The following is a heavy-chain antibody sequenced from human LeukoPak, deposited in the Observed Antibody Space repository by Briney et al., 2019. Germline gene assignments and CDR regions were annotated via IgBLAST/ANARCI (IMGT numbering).Heavy chain of an antibody. CDR2: ISISSSTI. J-gene: IGHJ4*02. V-gene: IGHV3-48*01. Sequence: GGSLRLSCAASGFTFSSCSMNWVRQAPGKGLEWVSYISISSSTIYYADSVKGRFTISRDNAKNSLYLQMNSLRVEDTAVYYCARDLVRGHSYGPPFDYWGQGTLVTVSS. CDR1: GFTFSSCS. CDR3: ARDLVRGHSYGPPFDY. D-gene: IGHD5-18*01.